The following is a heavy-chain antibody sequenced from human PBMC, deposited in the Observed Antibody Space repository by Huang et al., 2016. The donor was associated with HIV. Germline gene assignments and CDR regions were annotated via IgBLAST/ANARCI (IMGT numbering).Heavy chain of an antibody. CDR1: GYSFSSYW. D-gene: IGHD6-6*01. CDR3: ARRFSSSSGYFDY. CDR2: ILPDDADT. J-gene: IGHJ4*02. Sequence: VQLVQSGAEVKKPGESLKISCKGSGYSFSSYWIAWVRQMPGKGLEGMGIILPDDADTTYSPSFEGNVTISADKSIGTAYLQWSSLKASDTAMYYCARRFSSSSGYFDYWGQGSLVTVSS. V-gene: IGHV5-51*01.